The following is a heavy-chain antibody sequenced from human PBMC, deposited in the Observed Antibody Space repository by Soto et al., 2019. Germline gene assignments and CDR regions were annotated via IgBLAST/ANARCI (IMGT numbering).Heavy chain of an antibody. CDR1: GGTFSSYA. J-gene: IGHJ4*02. V-gene: IGHV1-69*13. CDR3: ARVGAAAGIGGGHYFDY. CDR2: IIPIFGTA. Sequence: SVKVSCKASGGTFSSYAISWVRQAPGQGLEWMGGIIPIFGTANYAQKFQGRVTITADESTSTAYMEPSSLRSEDTAVYYCARVGAAAGIGGGHYFDYWGQGTLVTVSS. D-gene: IGHD6-13*01.